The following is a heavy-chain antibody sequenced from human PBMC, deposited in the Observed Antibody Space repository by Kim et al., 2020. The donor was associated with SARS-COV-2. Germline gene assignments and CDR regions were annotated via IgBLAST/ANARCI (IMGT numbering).Heavy chain of an antibody. CDR2: INPNSGGT. J-gene: IGHJ4*02. CDR3: ARVGTGESYSQALEY. V-gene: IGHV1-2*02. Sequence: ASVKVSCKASGYTLTGYQMHWVRQAPGQGLEWMGWINPNSGGTKYAQKFQGRVTMNRDTHISTVYIEVNRLTSDDAAVYYCARVGTGESYSQALEYWGQG. D-gene: IGHD7-27*01. CDR1: GYTLTGYQ.